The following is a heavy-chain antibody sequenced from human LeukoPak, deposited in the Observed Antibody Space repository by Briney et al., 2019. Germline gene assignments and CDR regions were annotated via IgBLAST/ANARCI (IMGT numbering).Heavy chain of an antibody. CDR2: IKQDGSEK. Sequence: AGGSLRLSCAASRFTFSSYSMDWVRQAPGKGLEWVANIKQDGSEKYYVDSVKGRFTISRDNAKNSLYLQMNSLRAEDTAVYYCARDDNWNSDYWGQGTLVTVSS. CDR1: RFTFSSYS. V-gene: IGHV3-7*01. J-gene: IGHJ4*02. CDR3: ARDDNWNSDY. D-gene: IGHD1-7*01.